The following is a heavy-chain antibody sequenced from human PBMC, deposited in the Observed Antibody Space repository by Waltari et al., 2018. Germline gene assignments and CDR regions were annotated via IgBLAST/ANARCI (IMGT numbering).Heavy chain of an antibody. J-gene: IGHJ5*02. CDR2: IYYTGTP. D-gene: IGHD5-12*01. CDR1: GGSIRRSSYY. V-gene: IGHV4-39*01. CDR3: ARHWKRNGYRFDP. Sequence: QLQLQESGPGLMKPSETLYLTCTFSGGSIRRSSYYWGSIRQSPGKGLEWIASIYYTGTPYYNPTLESRVTISGDTSKNQFSLRLSSVTAADTAVYYCARHWKRNGYRFDPWGQGTLVTVSS.